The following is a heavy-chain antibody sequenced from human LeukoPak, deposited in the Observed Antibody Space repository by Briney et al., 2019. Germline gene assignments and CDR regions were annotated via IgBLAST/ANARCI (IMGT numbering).Heavy chain of an antibody. V-gene: IGHV3-23*01. CDR1: GFTFSSYA. Sequence: GGSLRLSCAASGFTFSSYAMSCVRQAPGKGLEWVSAISGSGGSTYYADSVKGRFTISRDNSKNTLYLQMNSLRAEDTAVYYCAKVVNYYGSGMLDYWGQGTLVTVSS. CDR3: AKVVNYYGSGMLDY. D-gene: IGHD3-10*01. J-gene: IGHJ4*02. CDR2: ISGSGGST.